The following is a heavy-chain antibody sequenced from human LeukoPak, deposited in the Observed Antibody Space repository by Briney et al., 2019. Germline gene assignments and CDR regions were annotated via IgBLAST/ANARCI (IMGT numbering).Heavy chain of an antibody. CDR3: ARKGGYKWYYFDY. V-gene: IGHV4-34*01. Sequence: PSETLSLTCAVYGGSFSGYYWSWIRQPPGKGLEWIGEINHSGSTNYNPSLKSRVTISVDTSKNQFSLKLSSVTAADTAVYYWARKGGYKWYYFDYWGQGTLVTVSS. D-gene: IGHD5-24*01. J-gene: IGHJ4*02. CDR2: INHSGST. CDR1: GGSFSGYY.